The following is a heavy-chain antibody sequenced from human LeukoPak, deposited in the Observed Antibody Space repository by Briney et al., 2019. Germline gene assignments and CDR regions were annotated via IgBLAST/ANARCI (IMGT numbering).Heavy chain of an antibody. J-gene: IGHJ5*02. V-gene: IGHV3-30-3*01. CDR1: GFTFSSYA. CDR2: ISYDGSNK. D-gene: IGHD2-2*01. CDR3: AKAASST. Sequence: PGGSLRLSCAASGFTFSSYAMHWVRQAPGKGLEWVAVISYDGSNKYYADSVKGRFTISRDNSKNTLYLQMNSLRAGDTAVYYCAKAASSTWGQGTLVTVSS.